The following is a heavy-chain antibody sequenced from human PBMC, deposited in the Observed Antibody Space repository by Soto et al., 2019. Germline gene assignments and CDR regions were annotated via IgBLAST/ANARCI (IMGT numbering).Heavy chain of an antibody. D-gene: IGHD2-21*02. J-gene: IGHJ4*02. CDR1: GGTFSSYA. CDR2: IIPIFGTA. Sequence: ASVKVSCKASGGTFSSYAISWVRQAPGQGLEWMGGIIPIFGTANYAQKFQGRVTITADESTSTAYMELSSLRSEDTAVYYCARVSKWRVTATSINYFDYWGQGTLVTVSS. CDR3: ARVSKWRVTATSINYFDY. V-gene: IGHV1-69*13.